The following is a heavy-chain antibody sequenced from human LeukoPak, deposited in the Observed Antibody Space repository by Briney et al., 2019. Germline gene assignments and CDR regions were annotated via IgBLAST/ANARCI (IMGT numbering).Heavy chain of an antibody. CDR1: GGTFSSYA. CDR3: ASLVIAVAGNAFDI. CDR2: IIPIFGTA. D-gene: IGHD6-19*01. J-gene: IGHJ3*02. V-gene: IGHV1-69*13. Sequence: ASVKVSCKASGGTFSSYAISWVRQAPGQGLEWMGGIIPIFGTANYAQKFQGRVTITADESTSTAYIELSSLRSEDTAVYYCASLVIAVAGNAFDIWGQGTMVTVSS.